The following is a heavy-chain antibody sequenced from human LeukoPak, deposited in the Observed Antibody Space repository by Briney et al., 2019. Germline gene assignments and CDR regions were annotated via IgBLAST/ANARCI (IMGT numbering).Heavy chain of an antibody. V-gene: IGHV3-53*01. CDR2: IYTGGST. CDR1: GFTVSSNY. J-gene: IGHJ5*02. Sequence: GGSLRLSCAASGFTVSSNYVSWVRQAPGKGLEWVSVIYTGGSTYYADSVEGRFTISRDNAKNTLYLQMNSLRAEDTAVYYCAREDYDILTGYYDAGDNWFDPWGQGTLVTVSS. D-gene: IGHD3-9*01. CDR3: AREDYDILTGYYDAGDNWFDP.